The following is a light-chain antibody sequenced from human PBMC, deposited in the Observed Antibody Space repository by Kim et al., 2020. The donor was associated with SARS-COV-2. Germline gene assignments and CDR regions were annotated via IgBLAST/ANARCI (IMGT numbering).Light chain of an antibody. CDR1: RSINND. V-gene: IGKV1-39*01. Sequence: ASVGDRVTFTGRASRSINNDLNWYQQKPGKAPKLLIYAASSLQSRFPSRFSGRESGTDFPLTISSLQPEDLATYFCHQSYSTPWTFGQGTQVDIK. CDR3: HQSYSTPWT. CDR2: AAS. J-gene: IGKJ1*01.